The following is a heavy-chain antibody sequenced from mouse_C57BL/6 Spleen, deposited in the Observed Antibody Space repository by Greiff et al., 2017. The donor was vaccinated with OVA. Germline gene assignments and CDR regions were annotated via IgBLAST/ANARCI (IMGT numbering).Heavy chain of an antibody. V-gene: IGHV5-9-1*02. Sequence: EVQGVESGEGLVKPGGSLKLSCAASGFTFSSYAMSWVRQTPEKRLEGVAYISSGGDYIYYADTGKGRFTISRDNARNTLYLQMSSLKSEDTAMYYCTRDRGDEGYFDYWGQGTTLTVSS. CDR2: ISSGGDYI. CDR3: TRDRGDEGYFDY. J-gene: IGHJ2*01. CDR1: GFTFSSYA. D-gene: IGHD3-1*01.